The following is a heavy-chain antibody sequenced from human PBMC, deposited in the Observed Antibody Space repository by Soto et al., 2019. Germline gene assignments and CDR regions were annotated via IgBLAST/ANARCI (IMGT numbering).Heavy chain of an antibody. D-gene: IGHD5-12*01. Sequence: SVKVSCKASGGTFSSFGISWVRQAPGQGLEWMGGIIPVFGRPNYAQRFRGRLTITADESTNTCYMELIDLESEDTAVYYCAREGSGYNFWGQGTQVTGSS. J-gene: IGHJ1*01. CDR1: GGTFSSFG. CDR3: AREGSGYNF. CDR2: IIPVFGRP. V-gene: IGHV1-69*13.